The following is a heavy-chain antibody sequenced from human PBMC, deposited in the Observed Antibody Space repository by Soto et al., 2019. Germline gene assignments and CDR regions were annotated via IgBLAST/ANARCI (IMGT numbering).Heavy chain of an antibody. CDR3: ARVQQLDSYYYGMDV. J-gene: IGHJ6*02. CDR2: IWHNGRDK. V-gene: IGHV3-33*01. D-gene: IGHD6-13*01. Sequence: GSLRLSCGASGFTFTSYGMHWVRQAPGKGLEWVAVIWHNGRDKYYADSVKGRFTISRDNSKNTLYLQMNSLRAEDTAVYYCARVQQLDSYYYGMDVCGQGTTVTVSS. CDR1: GFTFTSYG.